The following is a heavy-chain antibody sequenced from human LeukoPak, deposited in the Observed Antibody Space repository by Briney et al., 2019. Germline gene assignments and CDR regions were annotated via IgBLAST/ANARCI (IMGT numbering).Heavy chain of an antibody. CDR3: ASGENSSGWYYFQQ. D-gene: IGHD6-19*01. CDR1: GGSITNSNW. CDR2: IYLTGST. V-gene: IGHV4-4*02. J-gene: IGHJ1*01. Sequence: SETLSLTCAVSGGSITNSNWWSWVRQSPGKGLECIGEIYLTGSTNYNPSLKSRVTISLDKSKNQLSLKLNSVTAADTAVYYCASGENSSGWYYFQQWGQGTLVTVSS.